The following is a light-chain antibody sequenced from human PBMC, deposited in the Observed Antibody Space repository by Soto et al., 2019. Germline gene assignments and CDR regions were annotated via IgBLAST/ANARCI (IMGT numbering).Light chain of an antibody. CDR2: VAS. Sequence: IGMTQSPGTLSVSPGERATLSCRASQSVSSNLAWYQQTPGQAPRLLIYVASTRATGIPARFSGSGSGTEFTLTINSLQSEDFAVYYCQQYNNGPLTVGQGTRLEIK. V-gene: IGKV3-15*01. J-gene: IGKJ5*01. CDR3: QQYNNGPLT. CDR1: QSVSSN.